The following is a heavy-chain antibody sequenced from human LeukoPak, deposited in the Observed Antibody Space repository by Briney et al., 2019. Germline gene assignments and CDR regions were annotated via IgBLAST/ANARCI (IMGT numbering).Heavy chain of an antibody. Sequence: ASVKVSCKASGYTFTAYYMHWVRQAPGQGLEWMGRINPSGGFTSYSQNFQGRFKMTRDMSTSTVYMELSSLRSEDTAVYFCARSKIVGGTTVNWFDPWGQGTLVTISS. V-gene: IGHV1-46*01. J-gene: IGHJ5*02. D-gene: IGHD1-26*01. CDR3: ARSKIVGGTTVNWFDP. CDR1: GYTFTAYY. CDR2: INPSGGFT.